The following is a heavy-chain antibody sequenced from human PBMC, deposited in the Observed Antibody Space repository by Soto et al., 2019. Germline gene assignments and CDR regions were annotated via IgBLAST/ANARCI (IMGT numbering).Heavy chain of an antibody. D-gene: IGHD3-16*02. Sequence: ASVKVSCKASGYSFTSYYMHWVRRAPGQGLEWMGIINPSGGSTSYAQKFQGRVTMTRDTSTSTVYMELSSLRSEDTAVYYCAGPYYDYVWGSYRRYYYYGMDVWGQGTTVTVSS. CDR3: AGPYYDYVWGSYRRYYYYGMDV. CDR2: INPSGGST. J-gene: IGHJ6*02. CDR1: GYSFTSYY. V-gene: IGHV1-46*01.